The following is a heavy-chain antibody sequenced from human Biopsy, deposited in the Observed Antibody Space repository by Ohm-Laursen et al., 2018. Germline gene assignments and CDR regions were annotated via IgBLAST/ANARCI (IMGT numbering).Heavy chain of an antibody. Sequence: TLSLLCSVSGASVKTSGYFWAWIRQRPGKGLEWIGYISYNERTHYNPALTSRLAISFDTSNNRISLQLRSVSVPDPAVYYCVREPKTGTAEAWYFDLWGRGSPVTVPS. CDR2: ISYNERT. J-gene: IGHJ2*01. V-gene: IGHV4-31*03. D-gene: IGHD3-9*01. CDR3: VREPKTGTAEAWYFDL. CDR1: GASVKTSGYF.